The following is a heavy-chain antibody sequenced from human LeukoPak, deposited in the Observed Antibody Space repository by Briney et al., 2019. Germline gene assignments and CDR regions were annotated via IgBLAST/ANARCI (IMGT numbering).Heavy chain of an antibody. V-gene: IGHV4-4*07. CDR3: AGGFSRTGCYYFFDY. J-gene: IGHJ4*02. Sequence: SETLSLTCTVSGGSISTYYWSWIRQPAGKGLEWIGRVFTSGGTNYNPSLESRVTISVDKSKNQFSLRLSSVTGADTAVYYCAGGFSRTGCYYFFDYWGQGTLVTVSS. D-gene: IGHD3-22*01. CDR1: GGSISTYY. CDR2: VFTSGGT.